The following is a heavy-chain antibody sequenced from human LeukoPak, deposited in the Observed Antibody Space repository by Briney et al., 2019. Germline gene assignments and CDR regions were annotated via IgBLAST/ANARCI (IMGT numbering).Heavy chain of an antibody. V-gene: IGHV3-74*01. CDR3: AGDYIWGRLL. J-gene: IGHJ4*01. Sequence: GGSLRLSCVGSGFSLSDYWMHWVRQTPGKGLMWVSRITSDGSTTWYADSVKGRFTVSRDNAKNTLFLEMNSLRDEDTAVYYCAGDYIWGRLLWGQGTLVTVSS. CDR2: ITSDGSTT. D-gene: IGHD3-16*01. CDR1: GFSLSDYW.